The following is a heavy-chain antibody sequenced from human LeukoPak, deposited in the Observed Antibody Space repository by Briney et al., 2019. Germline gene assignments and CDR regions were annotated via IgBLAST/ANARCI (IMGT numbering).Heavy chain of an antibody. V-gene: IGHV1-46*01. Sequence: ASVKVSCMASGYIFTSFYIHWVRQAPGQGLEWMGIINPSGGSTNYAQKFQGRVTMTRDTSTSTIYMELSSLRSEDTAVYYCARAAIAARYYFDYWGQGSLVTVSS. CDR1: GYIFTSFY. CDR3: ARAAIAARYYFDY. J-gene: IGHJ4*02. D-gene: IGHD6-6*01. CDR2: INPSGGST.